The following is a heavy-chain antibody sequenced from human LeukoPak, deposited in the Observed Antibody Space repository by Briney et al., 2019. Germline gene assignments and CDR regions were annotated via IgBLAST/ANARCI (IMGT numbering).Heavy chain of an antibody. D-gene: IGHD2-15*01. V-gene: IGHV4-34*01. Sequence: SETLSLTWAVYGGSFSGYYWSWIRQPPGKGLEWIGEINHSGSTNYNPSLKSRVTISVDTSKNQFSLKLSSVTAADTAVYYCARFRLYCSGGSCYSAGPYYYYGMDVWGQGTTVTVSS. CDR2: INHSGST. J-gene: IGHJ6*02. CDR3: ARFRLYCSGGSCYSAGPYYYYGMDV. CDR1: GGSFSGYY.